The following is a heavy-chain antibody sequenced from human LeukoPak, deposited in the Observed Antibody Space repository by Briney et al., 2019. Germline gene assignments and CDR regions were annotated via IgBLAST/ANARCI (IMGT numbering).Heavy chain of an antibody. CDR1: GYTFTSYN. V-gene: IGHV1-46*01. J-gene: IGHJ4*02. CDR2: INPSGGST. Sequence: GASVKVSCKASGYTFTSYNIHWVRQAPGQGLEWMGMINPSGGSTSYVQRFQGRVTMTGDTSTSTVYMELSSLRSEDTAVYYCAKDWTTMGATTVDYWGQGTLVTVSS. CDR3: AKDWTTMGATTVDY. D-gene: IGHD1-26*01.